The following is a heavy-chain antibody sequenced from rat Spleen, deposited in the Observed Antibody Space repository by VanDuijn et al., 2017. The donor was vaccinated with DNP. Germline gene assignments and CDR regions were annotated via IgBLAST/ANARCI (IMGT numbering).Heavy chain of an antibody. D-gene: IGHD1-7*01. V-gene: IGHV3-1*01. Sequence: EVQLQESGPGLVKPSQSLSLTCSVTGSSITSNYWGWIRQFPGNKMDYIGHISYSGRTDYNPSLKSRISITRDTSRNHFFLHLISVTTEDTATYYCARWTRYFDYWGQGVMVTVSS. CDR1: GSSITSNY. J-gene: IGHJ2*01. CDR3: ARWTRYFDY. CDR2: ISYSGRT.